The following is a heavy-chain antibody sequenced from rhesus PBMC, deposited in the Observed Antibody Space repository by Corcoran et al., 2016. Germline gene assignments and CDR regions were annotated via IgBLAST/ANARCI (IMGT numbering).Heavy chain of an antibody. CDR1: GFSLSTGGLG. Sequence: QVTLKESGPALVNPTQTITLTCTFSGFSLSTGGLGVGWIRPPSRKPLEWLAHIYWDDDKRYSTSLKSRLTISKDTSKNQVVLTLTNMDPMDTATYYCARRRIVGTIYSHFDYWGQGVLVTVSS. V-gene: IGHV2-1*01. J-gene: IGHJ4*01. D-gene: IGHD1-44*01. CDR3: ARRRIVGTIYSHFDY. CDR2: IYWDDDK.